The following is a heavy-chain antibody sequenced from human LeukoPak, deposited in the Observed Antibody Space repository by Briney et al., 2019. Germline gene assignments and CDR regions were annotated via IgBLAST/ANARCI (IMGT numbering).Heavy chain of an antibody. CDR1: GGSFSGYY. J-gene: IGHJ4*02. Sequence: SETLSLTCAIYGGSFSGYYWSWIRRPPGKGLEWIGEINHSGSTNYNPSLKSRVTISVDTSKNQFSLKLSSVTAADTAVYYCARGVGSSWYKRPSPFDYWGQGTLVTVSS. D-gene: IGHD6-13*01. CDR2: INHSGST. CDR3: ARGVGSSWYKRPSPFDY. V-gene: IGHV4-34*01.